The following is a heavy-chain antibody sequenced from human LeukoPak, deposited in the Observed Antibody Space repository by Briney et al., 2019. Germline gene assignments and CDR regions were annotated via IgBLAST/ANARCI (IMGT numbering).Heavy chain of an antibody. CDR2: INPSGGST. Sequence: ASVKASCKASGYTFTRYYMHWVRQAAGQGLEWMGIINPSGGSTSYAQKFQGRVTMTRDTSTSTVYMELSSLRSEDTAVYYCARDGDSSGYSQTFDYWGQGTLVTVSS. CDR3: ARDGDSSGYSQTFDY. V-gene: IGHV1-46*01. J-gene: IGHJ4*02. CDR1: GYTFTRYY. D-gene: IGHD3-22*01.